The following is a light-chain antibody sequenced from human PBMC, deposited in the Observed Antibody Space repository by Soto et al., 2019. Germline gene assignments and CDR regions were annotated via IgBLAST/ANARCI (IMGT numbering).Light chain of an antibody. CDR2: WAS. CDR1: QTVLYSSKNKNY. Sequence: DIVMTQSPDSLAVSLGERATINCKSSQTVLYSSKNKNYLAWYQQKPGQPPKLLISWASTRESGVPDRFSGSGSGTDFTLTISSLQAEDVAVYYCQQYYNPPLTFGGGTKVEIK. J-gene: IGKJ4*01. V-gene: IGKV4-1*01. CDR3: QQYYNPPLT.